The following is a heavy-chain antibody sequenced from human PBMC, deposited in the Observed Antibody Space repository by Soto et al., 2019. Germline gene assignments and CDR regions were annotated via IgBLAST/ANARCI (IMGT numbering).Heavy chain of an antibody. J-gene: IGHJ6*01. D-gene: IGHD3-16*01. CDR1: GDSIIGIFH. V-gene: IGHV4-38-2*01. CDR3: AITLGGNYFGMEV. Sequence: SETLSLTCAVSGDSIIGIFHWAWIRHPPWRSLEWIASIFHPGTTYYTPSLTSRVTISVDTSKNQFSLNLSSVTAADTGVYYCAITLGGNYFGMEVWGHGTSVTVS. CDR2: IFHPGTT.